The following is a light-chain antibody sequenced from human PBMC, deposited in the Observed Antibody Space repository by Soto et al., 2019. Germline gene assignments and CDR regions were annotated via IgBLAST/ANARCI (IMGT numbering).Light chain of an antibody. CDR1: QSISTN. J-gene: IGKJ1*01. CDR3: QQYHNWPPRT. Sequence: EIVMTQSPATLSVSPGERAAHSCRASQSISTNLAWYQQKPGQAPRLLISDASNRATGVPARFSGSGSGTDFTLTISSQQSEDFAVYYCQQYHNWPPRTFGQGTKV. V-gene: IGKV3-15*01. CDR2: DAS.